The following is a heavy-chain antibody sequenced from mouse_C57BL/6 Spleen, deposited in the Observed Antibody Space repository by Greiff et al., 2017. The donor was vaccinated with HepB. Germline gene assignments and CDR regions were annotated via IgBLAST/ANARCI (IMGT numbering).Heavy chain of an antibody. CDR2: IHPNSGST. CDR3: ARGYYYYGSSYYAMDY. J-gene: IGHJ4*01. Sequence: QVQLQQPGAELVKPGASVKLSCKASGYTFTSYWMHWVKQRPGQGLEWIGMIHPNSGSTNYNEKFKSKATLTVDKSSSTAYMQLSSLTSEDSAVYYVARGYYYYGSSYYAMDYWGQGTSVTVSS. V-gene: IGHV1-64*01. D-gene: IGHD1-1*01. CDR1: GYTFTSYW.